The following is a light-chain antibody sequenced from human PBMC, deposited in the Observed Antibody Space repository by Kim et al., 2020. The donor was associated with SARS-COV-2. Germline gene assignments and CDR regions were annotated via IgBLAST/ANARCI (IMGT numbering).Light chain of an antibody. CDR2: GES. CDR3: QQYNNWPPHT. Sequence: PGDTATLYCRASQGVSSNLAWYQQKPGQAPRLLIYGESTRATGIPARFSGSGSGTEFTLTISSLQSEDFAVYYCQQYNNWPPHTFGQGTKLEI. CDR1: QGVSSN. V-gene: IGKV3-15*01. J-gene: IGKJ2*01.